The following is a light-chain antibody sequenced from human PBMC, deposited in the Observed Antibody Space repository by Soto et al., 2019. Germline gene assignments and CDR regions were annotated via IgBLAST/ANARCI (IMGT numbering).Light chain of an antibody. J-gene: IGKJ2*01. V-gene: IGKV1-39*01. Sequence: DIQMTQSPSSLSASVGDRVTITCRASQRVSTYLNWYQQKPEKAPKLLIYAASSLQSGVPSRFSGSGSGTDFTLTISSLQPEDFATYYYQQSYSTPRTFGQGTKLEIK. CDR2: AAS. CDR3: QQSYSTPRT. CDR1: QRVSTY.